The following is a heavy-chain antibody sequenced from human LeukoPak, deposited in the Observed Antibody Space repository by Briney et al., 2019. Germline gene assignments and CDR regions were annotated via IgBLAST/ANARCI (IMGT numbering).Heavy chain of an antibody. D-gene: IGHD1-26*01. V-gene: IGHV1-69*04. CDR1: GGTFSSYA. CDR3: ASRGVNSGSYYDYFDY. Sequence: SVKVSCKASGGTFSSYAISWVRQAPGQGLEWMGRITPILGIANYAQKFQGRVTITADKSTSTAYMELSSLRSEDTAVYYCASRGVNSGSYYDYFDYWGQGTLVTVSS. J-gene: IGHJ4*02. CDR2: ITPILGIA.